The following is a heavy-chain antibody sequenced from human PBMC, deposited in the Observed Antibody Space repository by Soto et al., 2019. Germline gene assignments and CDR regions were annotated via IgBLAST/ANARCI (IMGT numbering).Heavy chain of an antibody. V-gene: IGHV1-18*04. J-gene: IGHJ5*01. Sequence: QVQLEQSGPEVKRPGASVKVSCKTSGFTFTSYPFSWVRQTPAQGLEWLGWVNSYDGTTKFAQQFQGRITLTTDKSAATLFMELTNLTSGDTAVYYCAREYYGTTPWIDSWGQGTLVTV. CDR3: AREYYGTTPWIDS. CDR2: VNSYDGTT. CDR1: GFTFTSYP. D-gene: IGHD4-17*01.